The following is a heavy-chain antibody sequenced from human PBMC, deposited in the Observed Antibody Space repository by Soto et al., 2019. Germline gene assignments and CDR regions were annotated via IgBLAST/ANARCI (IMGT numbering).Heavy chain of an antibody. V-gene: IGHV1-2*04. CDR1: GYTFTGYY. Sequence: ASVNVSCKASGYTFTGYYMHWVRQAPGQGLEWMGWINPNSGGTNYAQKFQGWVTMTRDTSISTAYMELSRLRSDDTAVYYCARDERGWGFDAFDIWGQGTMVTVSS. CDR2: INPNSGGT. CDR3: ARDERGWGFDAFDI. D-gene: IGHD6-19*01. J-gene: IGHJ3*02.